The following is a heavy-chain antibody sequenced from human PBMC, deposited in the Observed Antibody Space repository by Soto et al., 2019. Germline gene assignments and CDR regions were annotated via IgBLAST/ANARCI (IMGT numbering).Heavy chain of an antibody. CDR3: ARARVLRFLEWLFKKGHWPPSACFDY. V-gene: IGHV4-34*01. J-gene: IGHJ4*02. Sequence: PSETLSLTCAVYGGSFSGYYWSWIRQPPGKGLEWIGEINHSGSTNYNPSLKSRVTISVDTSKNQFSLKLSSVTAADTAVYYCARARVLRFLEWLFKKGHWPPSACFDYWGQGTLVTVSS. D-gene: IGHD3-3*01. CDR1: GGSFSGYY. CDR2: INHSGST.